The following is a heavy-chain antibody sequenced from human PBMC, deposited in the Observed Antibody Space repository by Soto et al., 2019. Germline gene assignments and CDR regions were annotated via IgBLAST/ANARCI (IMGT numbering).Heavy chain of an antibody. V-gene: IGHV4-61*01. Sequence: SETLSLTCTVSGGSVSSGSYYWSWIRQPPGKGLEWIGYIYYSGSTNYNPSLKSRVTISVDTSKNQFSLKLSSVTAADTAVYYCARGRYGSGSYYAFYYYYGMDVWGQGTTVTVS. D-gene: IGHD3-10*01. J-gene: IGHJ6*02. CDR1: GGSVSSGSYY. CDR3: ARGRYGSGSYYAFYYYYGMDV. CDR2: IYYSGST.